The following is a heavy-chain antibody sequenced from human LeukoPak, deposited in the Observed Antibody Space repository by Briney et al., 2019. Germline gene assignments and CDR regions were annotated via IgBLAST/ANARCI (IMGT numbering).Heavy chain of an antibody. J-gene: IGHJ5*02. Sequence: GGSLRLSCAASGFTFSSYAMSWVRQAAGKGLEWVSAFSGSGGSTYYADSVKGRFTISRDNSKNTLYLQMNSLRAEDTAVYYCAKAVSEWLDWFDPWGQGTLVTVSS. D-gene: IGHD3-3*01. V-gene: IGHV3-23*01. CDR3: AKAVSEWLDWFDP. CDR2: FSGSGGST. CDR1: GFTFSSYA.